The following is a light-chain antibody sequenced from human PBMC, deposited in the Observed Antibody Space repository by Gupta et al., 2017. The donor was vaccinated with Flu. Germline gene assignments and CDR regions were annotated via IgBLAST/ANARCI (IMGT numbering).Light chain of an antibody. CDR2: STN. CDR1: SASVSTSYF. Sequence: QPVVTQEPSFSVSPGGTVTLTCGLTSASVSTSYFPSWYQQTPGQAPRTLIYSTNSRSSGVPDRFSGSILGNKAALTITGAQADDESDYYCVLYMGSGIWVFGGGTKLTVV. CDR3: VLYMGSGIWV. V-gene: IGLV8-61*01. J-gene: IGLJ3*02.